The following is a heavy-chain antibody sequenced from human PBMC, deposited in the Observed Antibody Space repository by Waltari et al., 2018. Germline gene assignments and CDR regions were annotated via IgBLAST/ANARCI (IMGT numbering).Heavy chain of an antibody. D-gene: IGHD2-21*01. CDR3: ARLTILGTE. CDR2: VFYTGIT. CDR1: GGSIRSIDCY. J-gene: IGHJ4*02. V-gene: IGHV4-39*01. Sequence: LWLQESGPGRVKPSETLSLTCTVSGGSIRSIDCYWGWISQPPGKGLESVGSVFYTGITSNNPSLKSRVTISVDTSKNQFSLRLSSVTAADTAVYYCARLTILGTEWGQGTLVTVSS.